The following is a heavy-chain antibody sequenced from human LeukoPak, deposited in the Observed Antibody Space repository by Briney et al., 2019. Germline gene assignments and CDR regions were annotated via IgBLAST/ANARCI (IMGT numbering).Heavy chain of an antibody. CDR3: ARTLDTSGYYHDY. D-gene: IGHD3-22*01. J-gene: IGHJ4*02. CDR2: IYYSGST. Sequence: SETLSLTCTASGGSISSYYWSWIRQPPGKGLEWIGYIYYSGSTNYNPSLKSRVTISVDTSKNQFSLKLSSVTAADTAVYYCARTLDTSGYYHDYWGQGTLVTVSS. V-gene: IGHV4-59*08. CDR1: GGSISSYY.